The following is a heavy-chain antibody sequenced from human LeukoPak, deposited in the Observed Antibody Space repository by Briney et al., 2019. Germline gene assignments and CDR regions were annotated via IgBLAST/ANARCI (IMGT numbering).Heavy chain of an antibody. J-gene: IGHJ4*02. CDR1: GFSLSTSGMC. D-gene: IGHD5-12*01. CDR3: ARIADVDIVATGFDY. Sequence: SGPTLVNPTQTLTLTCTFSGFSLSTSGMCVSWIRQPPGKALEWLARIDWDDDKYYSTSLKTRLTISKDTSKNQVVLTMTNMDPVDTATYYCARIADVDIVATGFDYWGQGTLVTVSS. V-gene: IGHV2-70*11. CDR2: IDWDDDK.